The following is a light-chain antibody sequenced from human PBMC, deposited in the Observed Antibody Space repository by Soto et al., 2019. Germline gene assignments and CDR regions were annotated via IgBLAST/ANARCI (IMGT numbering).Light chain of an antibody. CDR3: SSYTRSSTHWV. V-gene: IGLV2-14*01. J-gene: IGLJ3*02. CDR2: EVS. Sequence: QSALTQPASVSGYPGQSITISCTGTSSDVGGYNYVSWYQQHPGKAPKLMIYEVSNRPSGVSNRFSGSKSGNTASLTISGLQAEDEADYYCSSYTRSSTHWVFGGGTKVTVL. CDR1: SSDVGGYNY.